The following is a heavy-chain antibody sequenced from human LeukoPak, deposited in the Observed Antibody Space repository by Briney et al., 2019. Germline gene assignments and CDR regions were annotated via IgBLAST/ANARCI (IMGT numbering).Heavy chain of an antibody. CDR3: ARNMDSSGYDYFEY. D-gene: IGHD3-22*01. V-gene: IGHV1-46*01. CDR1: GYTFTTYC. Sequence: ASVKVSCKASGYTFTTYCIHWVRQAPGQGLEWMGIINPSGGSTSSAQKFQGRVTMTWDTSTSTVYMELSSQRSEDTAVYYCARNMDSSGYDYFEYWGQGTLVTVSS. J-gene: IGHJ4*02. CDR2: INPSGGST.